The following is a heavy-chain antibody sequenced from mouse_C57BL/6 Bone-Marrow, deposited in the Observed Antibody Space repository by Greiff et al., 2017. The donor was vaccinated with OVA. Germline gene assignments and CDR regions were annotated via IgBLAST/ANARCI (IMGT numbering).Heavy chain of an antibody. Sequence: SGAELARPGASVKLSCKASGYTFTSYGISWVKQRTGQGLEWIGEIYPRSGNTYYNEKFKGKATLTADKSSSTAYMELRSLTSEDSAVYFCAREGWLVFSWFAYWGQGTLVTVSA. CDR3: AREGWLVFSWFAY. J-gene: IGHJ3*01. V-gene: IGHV1-81*01. CDR1: GYTFTSYG. CDR2: IYPRSGNT. D-gene: IGHD2-3*01.